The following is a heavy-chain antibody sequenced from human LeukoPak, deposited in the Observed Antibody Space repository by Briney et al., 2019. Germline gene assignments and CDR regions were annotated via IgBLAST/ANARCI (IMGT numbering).Heavy chain of an antibody. Sequence: PSETLSLTCNVSGGSISSDYWSWIRQPAGKGLEWIGRIYTSGNTNYNPSLKSRVTMSVDTSKNQFSLKLGSVTAADTAVYYCAREGVISSRGLDYWGQGTLVTGSS. CDR2: IYTSGNT. CDR3: AREGVISSRGLDY. V-gene: IGHV4-4*07. CDR1: GGSISSDY. J-gene: IGHJ4*02. D-gene: IGHD6-13*01.